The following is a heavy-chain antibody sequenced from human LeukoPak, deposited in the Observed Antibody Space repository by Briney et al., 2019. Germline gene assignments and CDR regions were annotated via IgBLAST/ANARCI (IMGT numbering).Heavy chain of an antibody. J-gene: IGHJ4*02. D-gene: IGHD3-3*01. Sequence: SETLSLTCAVYGGSFSGYYWNWIRQPPGKGLEWIGEINHSGSTNYNPSLKSRVTISVDTSKNQFSLKLSSVTAADTAVYYCARTYYDFWSGYPYYFDYWGQGTLVTVSS. CDR3: ARTYYDFWSGYPYYFDY. V-gene: IGHV4-34*01. CDR2: INHSGST. CDR1: GGSFSGYY.